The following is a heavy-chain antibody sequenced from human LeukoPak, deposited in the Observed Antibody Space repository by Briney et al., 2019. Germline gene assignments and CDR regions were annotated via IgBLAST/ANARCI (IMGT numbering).Heavy chain of an antibody. Sequence: GRSLRLSCAASGFTFSSYAMHWVRQAPGKGLEWVAVISYDGSNKYYADSVKGRFTISRDNSKNTLYLQMNSLRAEDTAVYYCAKDMGHGDRYYFDYWGQGTLVTVSS. CDR1: GFTFSSYA. V-gene: IGHV3-30*04. D-gene: IGHD4-17*01. CDR3: AKDMGHGDRYYFDY. CDR2: ISYDGSNK. J-gene: IGHJ4*02.